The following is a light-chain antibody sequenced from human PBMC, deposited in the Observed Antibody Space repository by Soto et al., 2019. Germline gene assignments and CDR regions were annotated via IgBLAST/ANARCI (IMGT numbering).Light chain of an antibody. Sequence: ALTQPASVSGSPGQSITISCTGTISDVGSYNYVSWYQQCPGKAPKLMIYDVSTRPSGVSDRFSGSKSGNTASLTISGLRAEDEADYYCGSYTTSSNYVFGTGTKVTVL. CDR1: ISDVGSYNY. CDR2: DVS. J-gene: IGLJ1*01. V-gene: IGLV2-14*03. CDR3: GSYTTSSNYV.